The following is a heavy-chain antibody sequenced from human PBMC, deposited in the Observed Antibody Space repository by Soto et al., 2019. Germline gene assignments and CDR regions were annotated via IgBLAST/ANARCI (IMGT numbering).Heavy chain of an antibody. D-gene: IGHD6-13*01. CDR1: GYSFTSYW. CDR2: IYPGDSDT. Sequence: GESLKISCKGSGYSFTSYWIGWVRQMPGKGLEWMGIIYPGDSDTRYSPSFQGQVTISADKSISTAYLQWSSLKASDTAMYYCARHKAPSSSWSWYYYYYGMDVWGQGTTVTVS. V-gene: IGHV5-51*01. J-gene: IGHJ6*02. CDR3: ARHKAPSSSWSWYYYYYGMDV.